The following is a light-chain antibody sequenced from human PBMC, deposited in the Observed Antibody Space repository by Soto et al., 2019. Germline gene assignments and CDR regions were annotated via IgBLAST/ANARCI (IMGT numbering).Light chain of an antibody. V-gene: IGLV2-14*01. J-gene: IGLJ1*01. CDR3: SSYTSSSTLV. Sequence: QSVLTQPASVSGSPGQSITISCTGTSSDVGGYNYVSWYQQHPGKAPKLMIYDVSNRPSGVSNRFSGSKSGNTASLTISGLQAEDEADNYCSSYTSSSTLVFGTGTKVPVL. CDR1: SSDVGGYNY. CDR2: DVS.